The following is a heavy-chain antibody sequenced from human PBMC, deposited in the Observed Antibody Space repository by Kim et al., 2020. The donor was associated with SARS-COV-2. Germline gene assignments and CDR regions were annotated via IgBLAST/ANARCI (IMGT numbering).Heavy chain of an antibody. CDR3: ARVLTSGWSYFDY. V-gene: IGHV3-21*04. J-gene: IGHJ4*02. D-gene: IGHD6-19*01. CDR2: ISSSSSYI. CDR1: GFTFSSYS. Sequence: GGSLRLSCAASGFTFSSYSMNWVHQAPGKGLEWISSISSSSSYIYYADSVKGRFTISRDNARASLYLQMNSLRAEDTAVYYCARVLTSGWSYFDYWGQGTLVTVSS.